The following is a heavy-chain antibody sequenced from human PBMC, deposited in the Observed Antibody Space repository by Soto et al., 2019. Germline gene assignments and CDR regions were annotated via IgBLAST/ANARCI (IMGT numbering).Heavy chain of an antibody. V-gene: IGHV4-31*03. D-gene: IGHD3-10*01. J-gene: IGHJ4*02. CDR3: GRSDYYDSGWGYCES. Sequence: QLQLQESGPGLVKPSQTLSLTCTVSGGSISSGGYYWSWIRQHPGKDLEWIGYIYYNGSTYYNPSIRSRVTKSVETSKNQYALKLSSVTAGDTAVYDCGRSDYYDSGWGYCESWGQGTLVTVSS. CDR1: GGSISSGGYY. CDR2: IYYNGST.